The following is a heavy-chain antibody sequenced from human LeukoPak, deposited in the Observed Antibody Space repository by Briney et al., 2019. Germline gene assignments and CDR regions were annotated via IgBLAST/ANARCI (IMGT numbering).Heavy chain of an antibody. Sequence: GRSLRLSCAASGFTFSSYGMHWVRQAPGKGLEWVAVIWYDGSKKYYADSVKGRFNTSRDNSKNTLYLQMNSLRAEDTAVYYCAKDGRELRAFDIWGQGTMVTVSS. CDR1: GFTFSSYG. CDR2: IWYDGSKK. V-gene: IGHV3-33*06. J-gene: IGHJ3*02. CDR3: AKDGRELRAFDI. D-gene: IGHD1-26*01.